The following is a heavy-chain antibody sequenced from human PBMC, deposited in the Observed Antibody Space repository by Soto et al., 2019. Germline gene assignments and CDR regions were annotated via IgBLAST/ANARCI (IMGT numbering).Heavy chain of an antibody. CDR1: GFSFASFA. V-gene: IGHV3-23*01. J-gene: IGHJ4*02. D-gene: IGHD3-3*01. CDR3: AKWSYLDY. CDR2: ISGSDGKT. Sequence: GGSLRLSCTTSGFSFASFAMTWVRQAPGKGLEWVATISGSDGKTYYADSVKGRFSISRDTSRNTLYLQMNSLRADDTAIYYCAKWSYLDYWGQRTRVTGSS.